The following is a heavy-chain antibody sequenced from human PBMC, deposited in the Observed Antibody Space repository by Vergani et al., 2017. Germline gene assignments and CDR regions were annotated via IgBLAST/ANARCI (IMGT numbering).Heavy chain of an antibody. J-gene: IGHJ3*02. V-gene: IGHV4-4*02. CDR3: ARDQDIVVVVAARGRVAVDI. CDR2: IYHSGST. D-gene: IGHD2-15*01. CDR1: GGSISSSNW. Sequence: QVQLQESGPGLVKPSGTLSLTCAVSGGSISSSNWWSWVRQPPGKGLEWIGEIYHSGSTNYNPSLKSRVTISVDKSKNQFSLKLSSVTAADTSVYYCARDQDIVVVVAARGRVAVDIWGQGTMVTVSS.